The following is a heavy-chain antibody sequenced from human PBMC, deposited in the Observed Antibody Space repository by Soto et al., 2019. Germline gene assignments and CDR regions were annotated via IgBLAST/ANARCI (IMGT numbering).Heavy chain of an antibody. Sequence: PGESLKISCKGSGYSFTSYWIGWVRQMPGKGLEWMGIIYPGDSDTRYSPSFQGQVTISADKSISTAYLQWSSLKASDTAMYYCARHGGSHSPTDAFDIWGQGTMVTVSS. V-gene: IGHV5-51*01. D-gene: IGHD3-16*01. CDR2: IYPGDSDT. J-gene: IGHJ3*02. CDR3: ARHGGSHSPTDAFDI. CDR1: GYSFTSYW.